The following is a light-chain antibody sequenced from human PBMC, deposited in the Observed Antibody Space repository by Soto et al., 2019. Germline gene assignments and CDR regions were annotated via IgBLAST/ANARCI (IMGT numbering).Light chain of an antibody. CDR3: QQYGKSWT. CDR2: GAS. Sequence: EIVLTQSPGTLSLSPGGRATLSCRASQSVRSSYVAWSQKKPGQAPRLLIYGASRRATGIPERFSGSGSGTDFTLTISRLEPEDFAVYYCQQYGKSWTFGQGTNVDLK. J-gene: IGKJ1*01. V-gene: IGKV3-20*01. CDR1: QSVRSSY.